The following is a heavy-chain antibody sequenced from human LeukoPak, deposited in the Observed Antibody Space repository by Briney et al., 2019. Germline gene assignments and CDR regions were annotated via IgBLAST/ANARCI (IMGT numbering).Heavy chain of an antibody. CDR3: ARGPRSHYDFWSDQGYSDY. Sequence: SETLSLTCAVYGGSFSGYYWSWIRQPPGKGLEWIGEINHSGSTNYNPSLKSRVTISVDTSKNQFSLKLSSVTAADTAVYYCARGPRSHYDFWSDQGYSDYWGQGTLVTVSS. CDR2: INHSGST. CDR1: GGSFSGYY. V-gene: IGHV4-34*01. J-gene: IGHJ4*02. D-gene: IGHD3-3*01.